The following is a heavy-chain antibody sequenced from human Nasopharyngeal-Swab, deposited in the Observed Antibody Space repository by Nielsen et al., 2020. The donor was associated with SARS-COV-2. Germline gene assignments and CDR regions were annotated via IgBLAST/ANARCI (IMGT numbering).Heavy chain of an antibody. J-gene: IGHJ6*03. V-gene: IGHV3-23*01. CDR2: ISASGGST. CDR3: ARVTADSSSWYEYYYYYYYYMDV. Sequence: GGSLTLSCIASGFTFTIYAMAWVRRTPRRGLQWVSGISASGGSTYYTDSVKGRFAVSRDNSRNTLYLQMHSLRAEDTAVYYCARVTADSSSWYEYYYYYYYYMDVWGKGTTVTVSS. CDR1: GFTFTIYA. D-gene: IGHD6-13*01.